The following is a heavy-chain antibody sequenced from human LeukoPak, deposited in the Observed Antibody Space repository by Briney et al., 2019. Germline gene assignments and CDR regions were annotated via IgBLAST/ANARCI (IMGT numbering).Heavy chain of an antibody. CDR1: GFTFRDFS. CDR3: AKGGYTTWFDP. CDR2: IRSNGGDT. D-gene: IGHD2-15*01. J-gene: IGHJ5*02. V-gene: IGHV3-23*01. Sequence: GGSLRLSCAASGFTFRDFSMTWVRQAPGQGLEWVSNIRSNGGDTYYTDSVKGRFTISRDNSKNTLYLEMNSLRAGDTAVYYCAKGGYTTWFDPWGQGTLVTVSS.